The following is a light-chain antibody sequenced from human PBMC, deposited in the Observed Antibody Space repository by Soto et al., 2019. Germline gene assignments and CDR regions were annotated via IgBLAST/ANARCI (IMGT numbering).Light chain of an antibody. Sequence: DIQMTQSPSTLSASVGDRVTITCRASQSITTYVNWYQQKLGKAPTLLIYAASSLQSGVPSRFSCSGSGTDFTLTISSLQPEDFATYFWQQCYSSPRTFGQGTKVEI. J-gene: IGKJ1*01. V-gene: IGKV1-39*01. CDR1: QSITTY. CDR2: AAS. CDR3: QQCYSSPRT.